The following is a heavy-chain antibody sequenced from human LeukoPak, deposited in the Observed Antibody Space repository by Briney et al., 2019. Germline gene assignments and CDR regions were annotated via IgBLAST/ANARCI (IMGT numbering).Heavy chain of an antibody. CDR3: ARASYSSGSYLGVPDY. CDR2: ISSRSSYI. V-gene: IGHV3-21*01. J-gene: IGHJ4*02. D-gene: IGHD3-10*01. CDR1: GFTFSSYS. Sequence: PGGSLRLSCAASGFTFSSYSMSWVRQAPGKGLEWVSSISSRSSYIYYADSVKGRCTISRDNAKNSLYLQMNSLRAEDTAVYYCARASYSSGSYLGVPDYWGQGTLVTVSS.